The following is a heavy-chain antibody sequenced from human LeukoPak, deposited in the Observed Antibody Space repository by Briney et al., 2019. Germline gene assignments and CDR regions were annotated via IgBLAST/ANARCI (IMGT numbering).Heavy chain of an antibody. Sequence: GGSLTLSCAASGFTFSSYWMHWVRQAPGKGLLWVSRINSDGTSTTYADSVKGRFTISRDNAKNTLYLQMNSLRVEDTAVYYCARLDDILTGAFDYWGQGTLVTVSS. D-gene: IGHD3-9*01. CDR2: INSDGTST. CDR3: ARLDDILTGAFDY. J-gene: IGHJ4*02. V-gene: IGHV3-74*01. CDR1: GFTFSSYW.